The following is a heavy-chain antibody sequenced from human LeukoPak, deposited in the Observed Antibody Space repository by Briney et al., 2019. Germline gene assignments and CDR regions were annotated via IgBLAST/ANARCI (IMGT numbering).Heavy chain of an antibody. CDR1: GFTFSSYA. J-gene: IGHJ3*02. CDR2: ISGSGGST. V-gene: IGHV3-23*01. D-gene: IGHD1-26*01. CDR3: ARRWELGPHAFDI. Sequence: GGSLRLSCAASGFTFSSYAMSWVRQAPGKGLEWVSAISGSGGSTYYADSVKGRFTISRDNSKNTLYLQMNSLRAEDTAVYYCARRWELGPHAFDIWGQGTMVTVSS.